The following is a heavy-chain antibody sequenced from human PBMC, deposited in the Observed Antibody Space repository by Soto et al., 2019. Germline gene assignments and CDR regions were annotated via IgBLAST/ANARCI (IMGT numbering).Heavy chain of an antibody. D-gene: IGHD3-10*01. CDR2: LGGAGAR. Sequence: EAQLVESGGGLVQPGGSLRLSCAAIGFTYRSYDMHWVRHVPGKGLEWVSSLGGAGAREYAGSVRGRFTISRDNAKNSLYLQMDSLRVADTAVYYCTRATFGVGMDLWGQGTPVTVSS. CDR1: GFTYRSYD. V-gene: IGHV3-13*01. CDR3: TRATFGVGMDL. J-gene: IGHJ6*02.